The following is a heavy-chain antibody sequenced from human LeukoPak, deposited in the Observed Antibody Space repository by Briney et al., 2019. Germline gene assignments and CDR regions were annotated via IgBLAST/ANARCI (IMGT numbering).Heavy chain of an antibody. V-gene: IGHV3-33*01. Sequence: GGSLRLSCAASGFTFSSYGMHWVRQAPGKGLEWVAVIWYDRSNKYYADSVKGRFTISRDNSKNTLYLQMNSLRAEDTAVYYCARGRQWGWYFDLWGRGTLVTVSS. CDR2: IWYDRSNK. CDR3: ARGRQWGWYFDL. D-gene: IGHD1-26*01. J-gene: IGHJ2*01. CDR1: GFTFSSYG.